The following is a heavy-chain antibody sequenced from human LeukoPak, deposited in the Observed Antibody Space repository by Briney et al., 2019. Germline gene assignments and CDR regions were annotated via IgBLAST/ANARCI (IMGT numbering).Heavy chain of an antibody. CDR2: ISGSGGST. Sequence: GGSLRLSCAASGFTFSSCAMSWVRQAPGKGLEWVPAISGSGGSTYYADSVKGRFTISRDNSKNTLYLQMNSLRAEDTAIYYCAKAEGAKYYYGMDVWGQGTTVTVSS. J-gene: IGHJ6*02. D-gene: IGHD1-26*01. CDR1: GFTFSSCA. V-gene: IGHV3-23*01. CDR3: AKAEGAKYYYGMDV.